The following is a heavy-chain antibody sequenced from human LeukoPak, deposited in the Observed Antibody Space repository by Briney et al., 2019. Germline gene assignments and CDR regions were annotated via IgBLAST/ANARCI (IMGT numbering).Heavy chain of an antibody. CDR1: GYTFTGYY. D-gene: IGHD1-26*01. Sequence: APVKVSCKASGYTFTGYYIHWVRQAPGQGLEWMGWINPDSGSTRYVQKFQGRVTMTRDTSIRTAYMELTSLRSDDTAVYYCAKDLDGGSYQPSDYWGQGTLVTVSS. CDR2: INPDSGST. CDR3: AKDLDGGSYQPSDY. J-gene: IGHJ4*02. V-gene: IGHV1-2*02.